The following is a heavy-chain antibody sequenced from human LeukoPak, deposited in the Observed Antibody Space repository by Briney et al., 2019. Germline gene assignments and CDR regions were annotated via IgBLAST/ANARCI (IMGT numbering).Heavy chain of an antibody. J-gene: IGHJ4*02. CDR2: ISGSSTHI. CDR1: GFPFSSCG. V-gene: IGHV3-21*01. Sequence: GGSLRLSCAASGFPFSSCGMNWVRQAPGKGLEWVSSISGSSTHIYYADSVKGRFTISRDNAKNSLYLQMNSLRAEDTAIYYCARGSEWSSGVSDYWGQGTLVTVSS. CDR3: ARGSEWSSGVSDY. D-gene: IGHD3-3*01.